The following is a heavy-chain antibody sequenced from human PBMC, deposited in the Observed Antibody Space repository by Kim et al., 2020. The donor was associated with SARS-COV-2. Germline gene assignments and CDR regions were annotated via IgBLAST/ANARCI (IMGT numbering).Heavy chain of an antibody. Sequence: SETLSLTCTVSGGSISSSSYYWVWIRQPPGKGLEWLGSIYHSGSTYYNPSLKSPVTISVNTSKNQFSLKLSSGTAADTAVYYCARHSLRFLEWANWFDPWGHRTLGTVSS. CDR1: GGSISSSSYY. D-gene: IGHD3-3*01. J-gene: IGHJ5*02. CDR2: IYHSGST. V-gene: IGHV4-39*01. CDR3: ARHSLRFLEWANWFDP.